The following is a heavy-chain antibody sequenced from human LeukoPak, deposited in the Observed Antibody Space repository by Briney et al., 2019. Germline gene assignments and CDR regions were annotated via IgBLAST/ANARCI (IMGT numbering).Heavy chain of an antibody. D-gene: IGHD2-2*01. J-gene: IGHJ4*02. V-gene: IGHV1-2*02. CDR3: ARSSSSYSPFDY. CDR1: GYTFTAYY. CDR2: INPNSGGT. Sequence: GASAKVSCRTSGYTFTAYYIHWVRQAPGQGLEWMGWINPNSGGTNYAQKFQGRVTMTRGTSISTAYMELSRLRSDDTAVYFCARSSSSYSPFDYWGQGTLVTVSS.